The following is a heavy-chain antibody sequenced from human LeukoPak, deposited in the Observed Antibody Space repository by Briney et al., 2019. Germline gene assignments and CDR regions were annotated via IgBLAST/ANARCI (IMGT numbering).Heavy chain of an antibody. J-gene: IGHJ4*02. D-gene: IGHD6-13*01. CDR3: ARAGVASAGPFDY. V-gene: IGHV3-21*01. CDR1: GFTFSSYS. Sequence: GGSLRLSCAASGFTFSSYSMNWVRQAPGKGLEWVSSISSSSSYIYYADSVKGRFTISRDNAKNSLYLQMNSLRAEDTTVYDCARAGVASAGPFDYWGQGTLVTVSS. CDR2: ISSSSSYI.